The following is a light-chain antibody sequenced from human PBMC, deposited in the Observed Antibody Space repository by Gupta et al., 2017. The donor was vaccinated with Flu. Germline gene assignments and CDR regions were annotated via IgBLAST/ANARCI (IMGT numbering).Light chain of an antibody. Sequence: DIVMTQSPDSLAVSLGERATINCKSSQSILYSSNNKNYLAWYQQKPGQPPKLLIYWASTRESGVHDRFRGSGAGTDFTLTISSLQAEDVAVYYCQQYYSTPTFGGGTKVEIK. CDR1: QSILYSSNNKNY. J-gene: IGKJ4*01. V-gene: IGKV4-1*01. CDR2: WAS. CDR3: QQYYSTPT.